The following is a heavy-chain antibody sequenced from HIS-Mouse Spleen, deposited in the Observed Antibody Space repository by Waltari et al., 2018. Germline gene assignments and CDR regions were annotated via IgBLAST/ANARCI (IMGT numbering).Heavy chain of an antibody. V-gene: IGHV3-48*01. CDR1: GFTFSSYS. D-gene: IGHD3-22*01. J-gene: IGHJ4*02. Sequence: EVQLVESGGGLVQPGGSLRLSCAASGFTFSSYSMNWVRQAPGKGLEWVSYISSSSSTIYYADSVKGRFTISRDNSKNTLYLQMNSLRAEDTAVYYCAKDRGTRILNDANYDSSGDYWGQGTLVTVSS. CDR2: ISSSSSTI. CDR3: AKDRGTRILNDANYDSSGDY.